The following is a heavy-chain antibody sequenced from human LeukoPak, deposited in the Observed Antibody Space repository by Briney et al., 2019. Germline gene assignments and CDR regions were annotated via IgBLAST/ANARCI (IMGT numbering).Heavy chain of an antibody. J-gene: IGHJ4*02. CDR2: ISGSGGST. Sequence: GGSLRLSCAASGFTLSSYAMSWVRQAPGKGLEWVSAISGSGGSTYYADSVKGRFTISRDNSKNTLYLQMNSLRAEDTAVYYCAKGGYCSSTSCIYYFDYWAREPWSPSPQ. D-gene: IGHD2-2*03. CDR1: GFTLSSYA. V-gene: IGHV3-23*01. CDR3: AKGGYCSSTSCIYYFDY.